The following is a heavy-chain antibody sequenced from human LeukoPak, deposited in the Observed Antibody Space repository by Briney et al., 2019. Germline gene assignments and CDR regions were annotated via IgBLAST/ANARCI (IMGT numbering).Heavy chain of an antibody. Sequence: ASVKVSRKASGYTFNSYYIIWVRQAPGQGLEWMGWVSGYNGHTQYAQNLQGRVTMTTDTSTTTAYMDLRSLRSDDTAIYYCARGDGGSWRTGNFDYWGQGSLVTVSS. J-gene: IGHJ4*02. CDR1: GYTFNSYY. CDR2: VSGYNGHT. D-gene: IGHD2-15*01. CDR3: ARGDGGSWRTGNFDY. V-gene: IGHV1-18*01.